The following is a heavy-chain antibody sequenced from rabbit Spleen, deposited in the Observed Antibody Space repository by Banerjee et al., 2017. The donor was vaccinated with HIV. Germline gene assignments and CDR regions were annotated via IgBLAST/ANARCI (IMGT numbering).Heavy chain of an antibody. CDR3: ARDTGTSFSSYGMDL. Sequence: QSLVESGGGLVQPEGSMALTCKASGFDLSSSDYICWVRQAPGKGLEWISCIAGSSSGFTYSATWATGRFTISKTSSTTVTLQMTSLTVADTATYFCARDTGTSFSSYGMDLWCPGTLVTFS. CDR1: GFDLSSSDY. V-gene: IGHV1S40*01. J-gene: IGHJ6*01. CDR2: IAGSSSGFT. D-gene: IGHD7-1*01.